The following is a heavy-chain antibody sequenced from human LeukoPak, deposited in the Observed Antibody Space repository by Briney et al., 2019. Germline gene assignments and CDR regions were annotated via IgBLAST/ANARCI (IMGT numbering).Heavy chain of an antibody. J-gene: IGHJ3*02. D-gene: IGHD1-1*01. CDR2: ISSGGSYI. CDR1: GFTFSSFN. Sequence: GGSLQLSCAASGFTFSSFNMIWVRQAPGKGLEWVSSISSGGSYIYYADSVKGRFTISRDNAKNSLYLQMNSPRAEDTAVYYCARDLGRYYNSPDAFDIWGQGTMVTVSS. V-gene: IGHV3-21*01. CDR3: ARDLGRYYNSPDAFDI.